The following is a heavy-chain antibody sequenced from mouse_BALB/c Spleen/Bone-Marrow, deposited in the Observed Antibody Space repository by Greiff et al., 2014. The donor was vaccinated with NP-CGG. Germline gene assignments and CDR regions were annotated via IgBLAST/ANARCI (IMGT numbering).Heavy chain of an antibody. D-gene: IGHD2-2*01. V-gene: IGHV2-6-4*01. J-gene: IGHJ4*01. CDR2: IWGGGST. CDR1: GFSLPRYS. CDR3: ASPWGGYHYAMDY. Sequence: VMLVESGPGLVAPSQSLSITCTVSGFSLPRYSVHWVRQPPGKGLEWLGMIWGGGSTDYNSALKSRLSISKDDSKSQVFLKMNSLQTYDTAMYYCASPWGGYHYAMDYWGQGTSVTVSS.